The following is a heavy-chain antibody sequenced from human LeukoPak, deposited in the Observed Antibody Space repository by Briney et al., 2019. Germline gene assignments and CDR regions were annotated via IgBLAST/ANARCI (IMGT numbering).Heavy chain of an antibody. D-gene: IGHD3-3*01. Sequence: GESLKISCKGSGYSFTSYWIGWVRQMPGKGLKWMGIIYPGDSDTRYSPSFQGQVTISADKSISTAYLQWSSLKASDTAMYYCARGSRSKYDFWSGYYSDYYYGMDVWGQGTTVTVSS. J-gene: IGHJ6*02. CDR2: IYPGDSDT. CDR1: GYSFTSYW. V-gene: IGHV5-51*01. CDR3: ARGSRSKYDFWSGYYSDYYYGMDV.